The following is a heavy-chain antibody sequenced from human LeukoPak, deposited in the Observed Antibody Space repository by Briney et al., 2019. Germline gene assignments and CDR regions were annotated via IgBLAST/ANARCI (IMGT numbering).Heavy chain of an antibody. D-gene: IGHD2-15*01. CDR3: GTYCSGGSCYGERDYYGMDV. CDR1: GFTVSSNY. Sequence: GGSLRLSCAASGFTVSSNYMSWVRQAPGKGLEWVSVIYSGGSTYYADSVKGRFTISRDNSKNTLYLQMNSLRAEDTAVYYCGTYCSGGSCYGERDYYGMDVWGQGTTVTVSS. V-gene: IGHV3-53*01. J-gene: IGHJ6*02. CDR2: IYSGGST.